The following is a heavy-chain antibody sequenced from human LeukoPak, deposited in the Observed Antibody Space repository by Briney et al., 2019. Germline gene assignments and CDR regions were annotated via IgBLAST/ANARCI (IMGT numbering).Heavy chain of an antibody. Sequence: ESGPTLVNPTQTLTLTCTFSGFSLSTTGVGVAWIRQSPGKALEWLAISYWNNDKSYSSSLKSRLTITKDTSKNQVVLIMTNMDPVDTATYYCAHTLGVVVPAATIRIVDPFDYWGQGTLVTVSS. D-gene: IGHD2-2*01. J-gene: IGHJ4*02. CDR2: SYWNNDK. CDR3: AHTLGVVVPAATIRIVDPFDY. V-gene: IGHV2-5*01. CDR1: GFSLSTTGVG.